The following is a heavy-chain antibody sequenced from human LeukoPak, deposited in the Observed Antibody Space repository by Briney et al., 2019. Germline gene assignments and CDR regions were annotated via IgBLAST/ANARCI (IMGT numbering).Heavy chain of an antibody. V-gene: IGHV4-34*01. J-gene: IGHJ5*02. CDR2: INHSGST. Sequence: SETLSLTCAVYGGSFSGYYWSWIRQPPGKGLEWIGEINHSGSTNYNPSLKSRVTTSVDTSKNQFSLKLTSVTAADTAVYYCARGRWFDPWGQGTLVTVSS. CDR3: ARGRWFDP. CDR1: GGSFSGYY.